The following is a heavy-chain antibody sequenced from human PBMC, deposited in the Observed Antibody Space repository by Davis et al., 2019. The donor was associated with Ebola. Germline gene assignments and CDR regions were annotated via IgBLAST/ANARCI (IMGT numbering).Heavy chain of an antibody. Sequence: MPSETLSLTCSVYGGSFSGYFWTWIRQPPGKGLEWIGEVNQSGSTNYNPSLKSRVIISVDTFTNQFSLNLRSVTAADTAVYYCARAQFPTTSDHWGQGTLVTVSS. CDR2: VNQSGST. V-gene: IGHV4-34*01. CDR3: ARAQFPTTSDH. D-gene: IGHD1-1*01. CDR1: GGSFSGYF. J-gene: IGHJ4*02.